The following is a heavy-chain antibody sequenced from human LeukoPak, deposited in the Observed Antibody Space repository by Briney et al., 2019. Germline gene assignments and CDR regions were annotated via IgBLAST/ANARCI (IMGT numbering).Heavy chain of an antibody. D-gene: IGHD1-26*01. Sequence: SETLSLTCAVSGGSISSSDYSWSWIRQPPGKGLEWIGYIYHSGSTYYNPSLKRRVTLSVDGSKNQFSLKLSSVTAADTAVYYCARWEAAPQYFQHWGQGTLVTVSS. J-gene: IGHJ1*01. CDR2: IYHSGST. V-gene: IGHV4-30-2*01. CDR3: ARWEAAPQYFQH. CDR1: GGSISSSDYS.